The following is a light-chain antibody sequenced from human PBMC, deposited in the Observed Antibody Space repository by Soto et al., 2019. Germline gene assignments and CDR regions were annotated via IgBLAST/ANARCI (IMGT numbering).Light chain of an antibody. CDR2: DAS. J-gene: IGKJ4*01. CDR1: QSVSSSY. Sequence: IVLTQSPATLSLSPGERATLSCGASQSVSSSYLALYQLKPGLVPRLLIYDASSRATGIPDRFSGSGSGTDFTLTISSLQSEDFAVYYCQQYNNWPPSLTFGGGTKVDIK. V-gene: IGKV3D-20*01. CDR3: QQYNNWPPSLT.